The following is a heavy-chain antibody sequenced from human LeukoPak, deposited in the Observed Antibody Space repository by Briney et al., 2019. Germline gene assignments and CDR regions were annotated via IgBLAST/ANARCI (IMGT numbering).Heavy chain of an antibody. V-gene: IGHV3-23*01. CDR3: AKGRTFGGVIVPFDY. D-gene: IGHD3-16*02. J-gene: IGHJ4*02. CDR1: GFTFSSYG. CDR2: VSGSGGST. Sequence: GGSLRLSCAASGFTFSSYGMHWVRQAPGKGLEWVSAVSGSGGSTYYADSVKGRFTISRDNSKNTLYLQMNSLRAEDTAVYYCAKGRTFGGVIVPFDYWGQGTLVTVSS.